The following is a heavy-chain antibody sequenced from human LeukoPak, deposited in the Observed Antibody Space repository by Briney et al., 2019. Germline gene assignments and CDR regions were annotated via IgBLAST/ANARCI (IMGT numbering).Heavy chain of an antibody. Sequence: SETLSLTCTVSGGSISSYYWSWIRQPPGKGLEWIGYIYYSGSTNYNPSLKSRVTISVDTSKNQFSLKLSSVTAADTAVYYCARDRYGAQDYWGQGTLGTVSS. D-gene: IGHD4-17*01. CDR1: GGSISSYY. CDR3: ARDRYGAQDY. V-gene: IGHV4-59*01. CDR2: IYYSGST. J-gene: IGHJ4*02.